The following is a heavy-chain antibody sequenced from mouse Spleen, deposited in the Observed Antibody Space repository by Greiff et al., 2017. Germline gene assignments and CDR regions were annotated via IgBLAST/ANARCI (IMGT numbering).Heavy chain of an antibody. D-gene: IGHD1-1*01. J-gene: IGHJ4*01. CDR3: ARSGSSPWAMDY. Sequence: QVQLQQPGAELVKPGASVKLSCKASGYTFTSYWMQWVKQRPGQGLEWIGEIDPSDSYTNYNQKFKGKATLTVDTSSSTAYMQLSSLTSEDSAVYYCARSGSSPWAMDYWGQGTSVTVSS. V-gene: IGHV1-50*01. CDR1: GYTFTSYW. CDR2: IDPSDSYT.